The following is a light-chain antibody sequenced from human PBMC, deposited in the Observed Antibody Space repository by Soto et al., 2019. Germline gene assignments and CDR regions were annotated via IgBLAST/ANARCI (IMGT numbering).Light chain of an antibody. Sequence: DIQMTQSPSSVSASVRDRVTITCRASQGISSWLAWYQQKPGKAPKLLIYDASSLESGVPSRFSGSGSGTEFTLTISSLQPDDFVTYYCQQYNSYTWTFGQGTKVDIK. CDR1: QGISSW. CDR2: DAS. J-gene: IGKJ1*01. V-gene: IGKV1-5*01. CDR3: QQYNSYTWT.